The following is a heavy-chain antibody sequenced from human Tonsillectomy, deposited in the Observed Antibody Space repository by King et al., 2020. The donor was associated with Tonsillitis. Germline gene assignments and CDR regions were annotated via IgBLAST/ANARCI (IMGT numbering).Heavy chain of an antibody. J-gene: IGHJ4*02. CDR3: ARRRYSSGWYYDY. CDR1: DDSISSSSYY. Sequence: QLQESGPGLVKPSETLSLTCTVSDDSISSSSYYWGWIRQPPGKGLEWIGTIYYSGSTYYNPSLKSRVTISVETSKNQFSLKLSSVTAADTAVYYCARRRYSSGWYYDYWGQGTLVTVSS. CDR2: IYYSGST. V-gene: IGHV4-39*01. D-gene: IGHD6-19*01.